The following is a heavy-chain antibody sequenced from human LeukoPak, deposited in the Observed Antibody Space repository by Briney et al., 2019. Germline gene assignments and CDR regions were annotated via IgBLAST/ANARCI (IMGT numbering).Heavy chain of an antibody. V-gene: IGHV3-23*01. CDR1: GFNVSSYA. Sequence: GGSLRLSCAASGFNVSSYAMSWVRQAPGKGLEWVSTISGSGGSTYYADSVKGRFTISRDNSKNTLYLQMNSLRAEDTAVYYCAKLSAPRAYYFDYWGQGTLVTVSS. J-gene: IGHJ4*02. CDR3: AKLSAPRAYYFDY. CDR2: ISGSGGST.